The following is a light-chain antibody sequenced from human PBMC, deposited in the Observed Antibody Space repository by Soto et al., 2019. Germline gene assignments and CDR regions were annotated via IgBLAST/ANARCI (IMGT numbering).Light chain of an antibody. CDR2: DAS. Sequence: DIPMTQSPSSLSASVGDRVTITCQASQDISNYLNWYQQKPGKAPKLLIYDASNLETGVPSRFSGSRSGTDFTFTISSLQPEDIATYYCQQYDNLPLTFGPGTKVDIK. J-gene: IGKJ3*01. CDR3: QQYDNLPLT. V-gene: IGKV1-33*01. CDR1: QDISNY.